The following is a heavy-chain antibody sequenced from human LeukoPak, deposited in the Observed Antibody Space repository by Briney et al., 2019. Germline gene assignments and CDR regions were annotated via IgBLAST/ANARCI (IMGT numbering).Heavy chain of an antibody. J-gene: IGHJ4*02. Sequence: SETLCLTCTVSGGSVSSGSYYWSWIRQPPGKTLEWIGHIYYSGGTNYNPSLKSRVTISVDPSRNQFSLKLTSVTAADTAVYYCARGIFYYYGSSGYYHFDYWGQGTLVTVSS. V-gene: IGHV4-61*01. CDR3: ARGIFYYYGSSGYYHFDY. D-gene: IGHD3-22*01. CDR1: GGSVSSGSYY. CDR2: IYYSGGT.